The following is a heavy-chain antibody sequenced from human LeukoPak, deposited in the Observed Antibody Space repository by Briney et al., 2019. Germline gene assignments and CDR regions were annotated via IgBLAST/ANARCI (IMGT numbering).Heavy chain of an antibody. D-gene: IGHD2-15*01. CDR1: GFTFSNAW. CDR2: IYSGGST. J-gene: IGHJ6*02. Sequence: PGGSLRLSCAASGFTFSNAWMNWVRQAPGKGLEWVSVIYSGGSTYYADSVKGRFTISRDNSKNTLYLQMNSLRAEDTAVYYCARVSCSGGSCYSYYYYGMDVWGQGTTVTVSS. CDR3: ARVSCSGGSCYSYYYYGMDV. V-gene: IGHV3-53*01.